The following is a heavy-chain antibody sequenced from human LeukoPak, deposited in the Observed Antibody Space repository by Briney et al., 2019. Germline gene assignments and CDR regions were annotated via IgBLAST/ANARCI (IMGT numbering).Heavy chain of an antibody. CDR2: ISPGGGTT. J-gene: IGHJ4*02. Sequence: GSLILSCAVSGFAFGSEAMSWVRQSPARGLEWVASISPGGGTTYYADYVKGRFTISRDNSNNTLYVQMNSLRAEDTAVYYCAKVRSGSANWALRIFDNWGQGTLVTVSS. D-gene: IGHD1-1*01. CDR1: GFAFGSEA. V-gene: IGHV3-23*01. CDR3: AKVRSGSANWALRIFDN.